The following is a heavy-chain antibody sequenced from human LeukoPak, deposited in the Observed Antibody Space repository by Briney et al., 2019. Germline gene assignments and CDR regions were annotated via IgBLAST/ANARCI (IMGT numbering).Heavy chain of an antibody. CDR1: GGSISSYY. V-gene: IGHV4-59*08. J-gene: IGHJ5*02. Sequence: PSETLSLTCTVSGGSISSYYWSWIRQPPGKGLEWIGYIYYGGSTNYNPSLKSRVTISVDTSKNQFSLKLSSVTAADTAVYYCARQHLEGWFDPWGQGTLVTVSS. CDR3: ARQHLEGWFDP. CDR2: IYYGGST.